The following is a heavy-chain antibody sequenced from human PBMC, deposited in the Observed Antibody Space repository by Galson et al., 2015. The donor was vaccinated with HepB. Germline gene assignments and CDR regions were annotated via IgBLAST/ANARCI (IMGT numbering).Heavy chain of an antibody. Sequence: SETLSLTCAAYGGSFSGFYWSWVRQTPKKGLEWIGEIDHGGTAHYSPSLRSRVTISIDTSKNQFSLSLISVTAADTAVYFCARFHGISITGQFVYWGQGILVTVSS. D-gene: IGHD3-3*01. CDR2: IDHGGTA. V-gene: IGHV4-34*01. CDR3: ARFHGISITGQFVY. CDR1: GGSFSGFY. J-gene: IGHJ4*02.